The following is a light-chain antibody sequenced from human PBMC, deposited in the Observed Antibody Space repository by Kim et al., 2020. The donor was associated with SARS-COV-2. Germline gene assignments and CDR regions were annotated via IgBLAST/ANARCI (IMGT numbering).Light chain of an antibody. V-gene: IGLV2-11*01. CDR3: SSYAGSFNFYV. J-gene: IGLJ1*01. Sequence: QSALTQPRSVSGSPGQSVSISCAGTASDIGDYDYVSWYQQRPGEVPRLIIYDVTERPSGVPDRFSGSKSGSTASLTISGLQAEDEADYYCSSYAGSFNFYVFGSGTKVTVL. CDR1: ASDIGDYDY. CDR2: DVT.